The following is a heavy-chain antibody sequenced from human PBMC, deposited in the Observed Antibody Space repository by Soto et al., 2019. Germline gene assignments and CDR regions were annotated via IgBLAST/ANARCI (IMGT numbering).Heavy chain of an antibody. J-gene: IGHJ4*02. Sequence: QVQLVQAGAEVKKPGSSVKVSCTASGGTFSRYCFHWVRQAPGPGFQWMGGIIPIFGTTHYEQNFQGRRSITADESKSTGYMELSSLRSDDTAISFCSRTYYQGEALQYFDFWGQGTLVTVSS. D-gene: IGHD3-16*01. CDR1: GGTFSRYC. CDR2: IIPIFGTT. CDR3: SRTYYQGEALQYFDF. V-gene: IGHV1-69*01.